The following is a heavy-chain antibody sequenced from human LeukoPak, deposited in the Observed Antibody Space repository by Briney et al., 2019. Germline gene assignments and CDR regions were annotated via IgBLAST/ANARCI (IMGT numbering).Heavy chain of an antibody. CDR3: ARXGVVVVTAIVTIDAFDX. Sequence: GGSLRLSCAASGFTFSSYWMSWVRQAPGKGLEWVANIKQDGSEKYYVDSVKGRFTISRDNAKNSLYLQMNSLRAEDTAVYYCARXGVVVVTAIVTIDAFDXXGQGTMXXXS. CDR2: IKQDGSEK. D-gene: IGHD2-21*02. V-gene: IGHV3-7*01. J-gene: IGHJ3*02. CDR1: GFTFSSYW.